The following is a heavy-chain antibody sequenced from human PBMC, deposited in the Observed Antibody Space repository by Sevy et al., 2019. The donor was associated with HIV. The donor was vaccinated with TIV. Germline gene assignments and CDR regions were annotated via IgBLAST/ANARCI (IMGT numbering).Heavy chain of an antibody. Sequence: SETLSLTCTVSGGSISSYYWCWIRQPAGPGMELNGRIYTSGSTNNNPSLKRRVSMSVDRSKNQFSLMLSSVTAADTAVYYCARSSWRSLDYWGQGTLVTVSS. CDR2: IYTSGST. CDR1: GGSISSYY. D-gene: IGHD2-15*01. V-gene: IGHV4-4*07. J-gene: IGHJ4*02. CDR3: ARSSWRSLDY.